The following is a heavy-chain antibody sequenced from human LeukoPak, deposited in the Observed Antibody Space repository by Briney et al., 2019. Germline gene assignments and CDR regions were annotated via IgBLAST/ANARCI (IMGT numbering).Heavy chain of an antibody. CDR2: IRQDGGEK. J-gene: IGHJ4*01. Sequence: GGSLRLSCAVSGFTFTSYWMNWVRQAPGKGLEWVASIRQDGGEKSYVDSVKGRFPISRDNNKNSLYLQINSLRVEDTAVYYCARDGTAAGLYFDLWGQGTLVTVSS. V-gene: IGHV3-7*01. D-gene: IGHD6-13*01. CDR3: ARDGTAAGLYFDL. CDR1: GFTFTSYW.